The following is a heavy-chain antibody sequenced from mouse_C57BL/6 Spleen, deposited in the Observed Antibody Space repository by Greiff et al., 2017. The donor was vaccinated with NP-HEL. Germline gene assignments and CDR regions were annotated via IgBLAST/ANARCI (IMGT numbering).Heavy chain of an antibody. J-gene: IGHJ3*01. D-gene: IGHD2-5*01. CDR1: GYTFTDYN. CDR3: AREDYSNYWFAY. Sequence: EVQLQQSGPELVKPGASVKMSCKASGYTFTDYNMHWVKQSHGKSLEWIGYINPNNGGTSYNQKFKGKATLTVNKSSSTAYMELRSLTSEDSAVYYCAREDYSNYWFAYWGQGTLVTVSA. CDR2: INPNNGGT. V-gene: IGHV1-22*01.